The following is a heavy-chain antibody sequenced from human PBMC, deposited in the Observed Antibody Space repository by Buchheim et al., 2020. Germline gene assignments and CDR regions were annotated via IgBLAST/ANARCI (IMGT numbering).Heavy chain of an antibody. D-gene: IGHD1-1*01. J-gene: IGHJ6*02. CDR1: GGSISSGYW. CDR3: ARGVTGTEYYYGMDV. CDR2: IYHSGST. Sequence: QVQLQESGPGLVKPSGTLSLTCAVSGGSISSGYWWSWVRQPPGKGLEWIGEIYHSGSTKYNPSLKSRVTMSVDKSKNHFSPKLSSVTAADTAVYYCARGVTGTEYYYGMDVWGQGTT. V-gene: IGHV4-4*02.